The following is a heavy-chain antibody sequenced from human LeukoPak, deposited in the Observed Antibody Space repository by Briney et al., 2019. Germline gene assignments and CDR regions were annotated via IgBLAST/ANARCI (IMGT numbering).Heavy chain of an antibody. CDR1: GFTFSSYG. V-gene: IGHV3-21*04. Sequence: GGSLRLSCAASGFTFSSYGMHWVRQAPGKGLEWVSAISGSGGSTYYADSVKGRFTISRDNAKNSLYLQMNSLRAEDTAVYYCARDREQWLGRRWFDSWGQGTLVTASS. CDR3: ARDREQWLGRRWFDS. CDR2: ISGSGGST. J-gene: IGHJ5*01. D-gene: IGHD6-19*01.